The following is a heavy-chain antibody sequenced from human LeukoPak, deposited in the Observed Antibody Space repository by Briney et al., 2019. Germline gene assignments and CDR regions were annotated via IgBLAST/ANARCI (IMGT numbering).Heavy chain of an antibody. V-gene: IGHV1-69*04. J-gene: IGHJ4*02. CDR1: GGTFSSYA. Sequence: GASVKVSCKASGGTFSSYAISWVRQAPGQGLEWMGRIIPILGIANYAQRFQGRVTITADKSTSTAYMELSSLRSEDTAVYYCACENSYGYPFDYWGQGTLVTVSS. D-gene: IGHD5-18*01. CDR3: ACENSYGYPFDY. CDR2: IIPILGIA.